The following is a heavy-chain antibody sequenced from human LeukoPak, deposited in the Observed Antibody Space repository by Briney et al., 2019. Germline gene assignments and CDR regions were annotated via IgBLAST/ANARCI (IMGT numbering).Heavy chain of an antibody. D-gene: IGHD6-13*01. V-gene: IGHV1-2*02. CDR1: GYTFTYYY. CDR3: ARDAATSGTSWFDH. CDR2: INPKRGAT. J-gene: IGHJ5*02. Sequence: ASVKVSCKASGYTFTYYYIHWVRQAPGQGQEWMGWINPKRGATKYAQKFQGRVTVTRDTAISTAYMELSSLTSDDTAVYSCARDAATSGTSWFDHWGQGTLVTVSS.